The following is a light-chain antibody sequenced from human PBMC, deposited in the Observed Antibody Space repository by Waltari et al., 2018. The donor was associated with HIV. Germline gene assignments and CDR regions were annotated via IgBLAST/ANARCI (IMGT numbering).Light chain of an antibody. V-gene: IGLV2-14*01. J-gene: IGLJ3*02. CDR3: SSYISSASPE. CDR2: EVS. CDR1: SDLRHYNS. Sequence: QSALTQPASVSGSPGQSITISCTGTSDLRHYNSVSWYQHHPSEAPKVIIHEVSNRPSGVSSRFSGSISGNTASLTISGLQAEDEADYFCSSYISSASPEFGGGTKVTVL.